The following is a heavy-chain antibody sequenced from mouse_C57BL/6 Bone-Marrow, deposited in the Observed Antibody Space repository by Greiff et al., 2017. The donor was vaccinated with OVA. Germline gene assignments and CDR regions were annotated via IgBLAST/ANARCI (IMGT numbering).Heavy chain of an antibody. CDR1: GYTFTSYW. D-gene: IGHD1-1*01. Sequence: QVQLQQPGAELVMPGASVKLSCKASGYTFTSYWMHWVKQRPGQGLEWIGEIDPSDSYTNYNQKFKGKSTLTVDKSSSTAYMQLSSLTSEDSAVYYCARPYGSYAMDYWGQGTSVTVSS. V-gene: IGHV1-69*01. CDR3: ARPYGSYAMDY. CDR2: IDPSDSYT. J-gene: IGHJ4*01.